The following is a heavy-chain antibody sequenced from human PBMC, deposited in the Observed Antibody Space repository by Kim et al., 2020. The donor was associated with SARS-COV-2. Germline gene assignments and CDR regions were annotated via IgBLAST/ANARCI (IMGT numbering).Heavy chain of an antibody. CDR3: ARYSSGWNFFDY. J-gene: IGHJ4*02. V-gene: IGHV4-39*01. D-gene: IGHD6-19*01. Sequence: TFYNPSLHSRVTVSAETSKNQFSLKLTSVTAADTAVYYCARYSSGWNFFDYWGQGTLVTVSS. CDR2: T.